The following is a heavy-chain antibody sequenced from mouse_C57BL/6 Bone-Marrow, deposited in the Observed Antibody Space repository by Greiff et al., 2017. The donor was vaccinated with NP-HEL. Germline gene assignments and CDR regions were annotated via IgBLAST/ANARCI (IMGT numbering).Heavy chain of an antibody. V-gene: IGHV1-53*01. CDR3: ARHGNYPYFDY. CDR2: INPSNGGT. CDR1: GYTFTSSW. D-gene: IGHD2-1*01. Sequence: QVQLKQPGTELVKPGASVKLSCKASGYTFTSSWMHWVKQRPGQGLEWIGNINPSNGGTNYNEKFKSKATLTVDKSSSTAYMQLSSLTSEDSAVYYGARHGNYPYFDYWGQGTTLTVSS. J-gene: IGHJ2*01.